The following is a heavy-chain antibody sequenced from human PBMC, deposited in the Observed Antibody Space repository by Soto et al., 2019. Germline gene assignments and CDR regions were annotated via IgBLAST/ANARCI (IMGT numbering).Heavy chain of an antibody. CDR1: GYGFTTYG. J-gene: IGHJ4*02. V-gene: IGHV1-18*01. D-gene: IGHD6-6*01. CDR3: ARGRDGDY. Sequence: QVHLVQSGAEVKKPGASVKVSCKGSGYGFTTYGITWVRQAPGQGLEWMAWISAHNGNTNYAQKLQGRVTVTRDTSTSPAYMELRSLRSDGTAVYYCARGRDGDYWGQGALVTVSS. CDR2: ISAHNGNT.